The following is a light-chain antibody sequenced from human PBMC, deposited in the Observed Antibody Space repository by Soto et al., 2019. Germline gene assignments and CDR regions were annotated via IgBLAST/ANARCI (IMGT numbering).Light chain of an antibody. CDR2: YIS. CDR3: QQHNQWPIT. CDR1: QSAGNF. J-gene: IGKJ5*01. V-gene: IGKV3D-15*01. Sequence: EIVIAPTPATLSVSPGETASPSCRASQSAGNFLAWYQQKPGQAPRLLIYYISTRATGIPARFSGSGSGTEFTLTINSLQSEDSAVYYCQQHNQWPITFGQGRRLEVK.